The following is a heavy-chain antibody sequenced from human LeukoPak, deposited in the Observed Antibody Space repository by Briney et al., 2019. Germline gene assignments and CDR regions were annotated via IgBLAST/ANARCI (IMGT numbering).Heavy chain of an antibody. D-gene: IGHD3-10*01. CDR1: GVSLSGYY. CDR3: ARAYYSTSWFPH. J-gene: IGHJ5*02. CDR2: INHSGRT. Sequence: SETLSLTCAVSGVSLSGYYWGWIRQTPGKGLEWIGEINHSGRTNYNPSLKSRVTISADASKNQFSLELRSVTAADTAVYYCARAYYSTSWFPHWGQGALVTVSS. V-gene: IGHV4-34*01.